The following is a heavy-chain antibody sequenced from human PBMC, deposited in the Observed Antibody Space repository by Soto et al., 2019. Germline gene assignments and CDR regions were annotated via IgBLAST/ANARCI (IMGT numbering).Heavy chain of an antibody. J-gene: IGHJ6*02. D-gene: IGHD3-10*01. Sequence: PSETLSLTCTVSGGSISSYYWSWIRQPPGKGLEWIGYIYYSGSTNYNPSLKSRVTISVDTSKNQFSLKLSSVTAADTAVYYCARITYYYGSGSFPSYYYYGMDVWGQGTTVTVSS. CDR2: IYYSGST. CDR1: GGSISSYY. V-gene: IGHV4-59*01. CDR3: ARITYYYGSGSFPSYYYYGMDV.